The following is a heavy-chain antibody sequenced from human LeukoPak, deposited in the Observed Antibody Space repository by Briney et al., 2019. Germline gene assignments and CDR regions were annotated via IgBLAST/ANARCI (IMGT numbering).Heavy chain of an antibody. CDR1: GYIFTDYF. V-gene: IGHV1-2*06. CDR2: INPYSGIP. CDR3: ARDLSSTPNWEFDY. Sequence: ASVKVSCKXSGYIFTDYFIQWVRQAPGQGLEWMGRINPYSGIPEFGHNFQGRVTMTRDTSINTAYMTLSGLTFDDTAVYYCARDLSSTPNWEFDYWGQGTVVTVSS. J-gene: IGHJ4*02. D-gene: IGHD1-26*01.